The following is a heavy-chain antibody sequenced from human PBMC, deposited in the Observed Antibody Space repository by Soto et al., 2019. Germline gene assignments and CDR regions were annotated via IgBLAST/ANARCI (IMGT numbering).Heavy chain of an antibody. J-gene: IGHJ6*02. CDR3: ATGVDTAMVDYYYYYGMDV. CDR1: GGTFSSYA. CDR2: IIPIFGTA. V-gene: IGHV1-69*13. Sequence: GASVKVSCKASGGTFSSYAISWVRQAPGQGLEWMGGIIPIFGTANYAQKFQGRVTITADEFTSTAYMEVSSLRFEETAVFFFATGVDTAMVDYYYYYGMDVWGQGTTVTV. D-gene: IGHD5-18*01.